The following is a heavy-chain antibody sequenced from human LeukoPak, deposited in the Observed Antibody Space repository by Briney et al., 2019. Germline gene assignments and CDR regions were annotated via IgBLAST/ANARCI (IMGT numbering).Heavy chain of an antibody. D-gene: IGHD3-3*01. CDR3: ARPSGGVDAFDI. J-gene: IGHJ3*02. Sequence: GGSLRLSCAAPGFTFSSYWMHWVRQAPGKGLVWVSRINSDGGSTTYADSVKGRFTISRDNAENTLYLQMNSLRAEDTAVYYCARPSGGVDAFDIWGQGTMVTVSS. V-gene: IGHV3-74*01. CDR1: GFTFSSYW. CDR2: INSDGGST.